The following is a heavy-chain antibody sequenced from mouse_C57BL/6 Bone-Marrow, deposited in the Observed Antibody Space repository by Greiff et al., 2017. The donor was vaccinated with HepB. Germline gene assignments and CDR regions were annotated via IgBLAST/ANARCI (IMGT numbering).Heavy chain of an antibody. D-gene: IGHD1-1*01. Sequence: VQLKESGPELVKPGASVKISCKASGYTFTDYYMNWVKQSHGKSLEWIGDINPNNGGTSYNQKFKGKATLTVDKSSSTAYMELRSLTSEDSAVYYCARRDYGSDYAMDYWGQGTSVTVSS. CDR3: ARRDYGSDYAMDY. J-gene: IGHJ4*01. CDR2: INPNNGGT. CDR1: GYTFTDYY. V-gene: IGHV1-26*01.